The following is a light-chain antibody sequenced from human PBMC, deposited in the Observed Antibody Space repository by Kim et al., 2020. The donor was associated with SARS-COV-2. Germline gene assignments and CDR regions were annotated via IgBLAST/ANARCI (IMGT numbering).Light chain of an antibody. J-gene: IGKJ1*01. V-gene: IGKV3-20*01. CDR1: QSVNNNY. CDR3: EQYGISPRT. Sequence: EVVLTQSPGTLSLSPGERATLPCRASQSVNNNYLAWYQQKPGQAPRLLIYGASSRATVIPDRFSGGGSGTDFTLTISRLEPEDFAVYYCEQYGISPRTFGQGTKVDIK. CDR2: GAS.